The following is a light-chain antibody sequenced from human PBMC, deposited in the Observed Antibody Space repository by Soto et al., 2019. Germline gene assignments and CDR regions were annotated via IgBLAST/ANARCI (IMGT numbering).Light chain of an antibody. J-gene: IGKJ2*01. V-gene: IGKV3-20*01. CDR2: GAS. CDR1: QSVSSSY. Sequence: EIVLTQYPGTLSLSPGERAPLSCRASQSVSSSYLAWYQQKPGQAPRLLIYGASSRATGIPDRFSGSGSGTDFTLTISRLEPEDFAVYYCQQYGSSPRYTFGQGTKLEIK. CDR3: QQYGSSPRYT.